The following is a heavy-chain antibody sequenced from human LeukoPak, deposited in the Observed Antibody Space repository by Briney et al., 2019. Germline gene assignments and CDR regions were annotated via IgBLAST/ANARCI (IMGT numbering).Heavy chain of an antibody. CDR1: GFTFSDYW. CDR2: IKQDGSEK. V-gene: IGHV3-7*01. Sequence: GGSLRLSCEGSGFTFSDYWMTWVRQAPGKGLEWVANIKQDGSEKYYVDSVKGRFTISRDNAKNSLYLQMNSLRAEDTAVYYCARALSSGYDDYWGQGTLVTVSS. J-gene: IGHJ4*02. CDR3: ARALSSGYDDY. D-gene: IGHD5-12*01.